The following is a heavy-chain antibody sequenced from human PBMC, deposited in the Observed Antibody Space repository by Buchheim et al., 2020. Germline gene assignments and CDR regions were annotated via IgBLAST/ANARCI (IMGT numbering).Heavy chain of an antibody. CDR1: GFTFSSYG. CDR3: AKDLFVGARHNLDY. D-gene: IGHD1-26*01. CDR2: ISYDEKNR. V-gene: IGHV3-30*18. J-gene: IGHJ4*02. Sequence: QVQLVESGGGLVKPGRSLRLSCAASGFTFSSYGMHWVRQAPGKGLEWVAFISYDEKNRYFADSVKGRFTISRDNSKNTLHLQTNSLRPEDTAVYYCAKDLFVGARHNLDYWGQGTL.